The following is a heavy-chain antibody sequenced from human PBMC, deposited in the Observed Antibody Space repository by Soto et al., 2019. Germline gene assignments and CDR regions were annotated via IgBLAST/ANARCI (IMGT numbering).Heavy chain of an antibody. V-gene: IGHV3-20*04. CDR1: GFTFDDYG. D-gene: IGHD6-13*01. CDR2: INWNGGST. Sequence: GGSLRLSCAASGFTFDDYGMSWVRQAPGKGLEWVSGINWNGGSTGYADSVKGRFTISRDNAKNSLYLQMNSLRAEDTALYYCAREEYSSSWYYFDYWGQGTLVTVSS. J-gene: IGHJ4*02. CDR3: AREEYSSSWYYFDY.